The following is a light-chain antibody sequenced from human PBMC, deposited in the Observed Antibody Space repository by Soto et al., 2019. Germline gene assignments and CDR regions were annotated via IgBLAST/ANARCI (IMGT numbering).Light chain of an antibody. V-gene: IGKV1-5*03. CDR1: QSISNW. J-gene: IGKJ1*01. CDR3: QQYNSS. CDR2: KAS. Sequence: DIQMTQSPSTLSASVGDRVTITCRASQSISNWLAWYQQKTGKAPKLLIYKASSLESRVPSRFRSSGSGTKFTLTISSLQPEDFASDYCQQYNSSFGQGTKVEIK.